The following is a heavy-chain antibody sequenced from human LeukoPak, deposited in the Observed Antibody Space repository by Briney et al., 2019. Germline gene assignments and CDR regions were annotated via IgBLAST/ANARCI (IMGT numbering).Heavy chain of an antibody. CDR1: GYSISSGYY. Sequence: SETLSLTCAVSGYSISSGYYWGWIRQPPGKGLEWIGSIYHSGSTYYNPSLKSRVTISVDTSKNQFSLKLSSVTAADTAVHYCARSVAGSFYWGQGTLVTVSS. V-gene: IGHV4-38-2*01. CDR2: IYHSGST. CDR3: ARSVAGSFY. D-gene: IGHD6-19*01. J-gene: IGHJ4*02.